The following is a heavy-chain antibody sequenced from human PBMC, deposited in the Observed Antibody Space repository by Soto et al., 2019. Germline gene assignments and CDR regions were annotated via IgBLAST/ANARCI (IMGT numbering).Heavy chain of an antibody. Sequence: VQLQESGPGLVQPSQTLSLACTVSGGSMTTVGNYWSWIRQFPGKGLEWVSGISWTGGPIGYSDSVKGRFTISRDNAKNSLYLQMNSLRAEDTALYYCTKDIRRNGDYGPHYFDYWGHGTLVTVSS. V-gene: IGHV3-9*02. CDR3: TKDIRRNGDYGPHYFDY. CDR2: ISWTGGPI. CDR1: GGSMTTVGNY. J-gene: IGHJ4*01. D-gene: IGHD2-21*02.